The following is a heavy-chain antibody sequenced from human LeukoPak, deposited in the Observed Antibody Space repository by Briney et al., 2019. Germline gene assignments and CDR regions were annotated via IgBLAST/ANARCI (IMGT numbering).Heavy chain of an antibody. CDR1: GGSVTSTNW. V-gene: IGHV4-4*02. CDR3: AREGGFYRPLDY. D-gene: IGHD6-25*01. CDR2: VHLDGRT. J-gene: IGHJ4*02. Sequence: TSGTLSLTCDVSGGSVTSTNWWTWFRQPPGKGLEWIGEVHLDGRTNYNPSLKSRLVMSADLPENHISLKLTSVTAADTAVYYCAREGGFYRPLDYSGQGTLVTVSS.